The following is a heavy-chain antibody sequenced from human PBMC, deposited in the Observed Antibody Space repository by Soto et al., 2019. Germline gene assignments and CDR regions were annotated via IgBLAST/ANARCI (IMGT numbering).Heavy chain of an antibody. J-gene: IGHJ4*02. CDR3: ARAAWYSSSYQVLDY. Sequence: QVQLVESGGGVVQPGRSLRLSCAASGFTFSSYGMHWVRQAPGKGLEWVAVIWYDGSNKYYADSVKGRFTISRDNSKNTLYLEMNSLRAEETAVYYCARAAWYSSSYQVLDYWGQGTLVTVSS. CDR1: GFTFSSYG. D-gene: IGHD6-6*01. CDR2: IWYDGSNK. V-gene: IGHV3-33*01.